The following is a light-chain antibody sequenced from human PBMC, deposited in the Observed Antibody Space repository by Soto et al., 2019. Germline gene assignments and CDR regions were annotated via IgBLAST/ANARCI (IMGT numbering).Light chain of an antibody. CDR3: QHYNNAPYS. J-gene: IGKJ2*01. CDR1: QGISNY. V-gene: IGKV1-27*01. CDR2: SAS. Sequence: DIQMTQSPSSLSASVGDRVTISCRASQGISNYLAGYQQKPGKVPKLLIYSASTLQSGVPSRFSGSGSGTDFNLTISSLEPEDVATYYCQHYNNAPYSLGQGTKLEIK.